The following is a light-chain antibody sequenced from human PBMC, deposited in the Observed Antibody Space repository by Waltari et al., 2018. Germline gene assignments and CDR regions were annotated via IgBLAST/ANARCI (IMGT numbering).Light chain of an antibody. J-gene: IGLJ3*02. V-gene: IGLV1-47*01. CDR2: RND. CDR3: AAWDGSLSGWV. Sequence: QSVLTQPPSVSETPGPRVTIPCSGGSPDIGSNFLSWYQHAPGTPPTLLISRNDQRPSGVPDRFSGSKSGTSASLAISGLRPEDEADYYCAAWDGSLSGWVFGGGTKVTVL. CDR1: SPDIGSNF.